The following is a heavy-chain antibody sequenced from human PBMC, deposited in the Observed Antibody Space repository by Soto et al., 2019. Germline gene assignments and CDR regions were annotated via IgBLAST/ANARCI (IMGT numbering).Heavy chain of an antibody. CDR2: ISGSGGAT. CDR1: GFTFTSFA. D-gene: IGHD2-8*02. V-gene: IGHV3-23*01. Sequence: EVQLLESGGGMVRPGGSLRLSCAASGFTFTSFAVSWVRQAPGKGLEWVSAISGSGGATYYADSVKGRFTVSRDNPTNTVYLQMNRLRPEDTGVYYCARDYARGWCQFWGQGTLVTVSS. CDR3: ARDYARGWCQF. J-gene: IGHJ4*02.